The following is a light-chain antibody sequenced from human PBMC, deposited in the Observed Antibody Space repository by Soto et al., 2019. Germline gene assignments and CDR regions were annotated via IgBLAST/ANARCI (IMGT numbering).Light chain of an antibody. CDR2: EVN. CDR3: TSYTSSSTWV. J-gene: IGLJ3*02. CDR1: SSDVARYNY. Sequence: QPVLTQPASVSGSPGQSITISCTGTSSDVARYNYVSWLQQQPGKAPKLMIYEVNNRPSGVSDRFSGSKSGNTASLTISGLQAEDEAYYYCTSYTSSSTWVFGGGTKLTVL. V-gene: IGLV2-14*01.